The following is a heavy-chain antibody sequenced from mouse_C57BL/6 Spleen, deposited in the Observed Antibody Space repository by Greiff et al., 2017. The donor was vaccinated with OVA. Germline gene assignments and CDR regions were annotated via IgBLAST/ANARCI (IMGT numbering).Heavy chain of an antibody. J-gene: IGHJ2*01. CDR3: ASEDYYGSLDY. CDR2: IYPGSGNT. Sequence: QVQLKESGPELVKPGASVKISCKASGYSFTSYYIHWVKQRPGQGLEWIGWIYPGSGNTKYNEKFKGKATLTADTSSSTAYMQLSSLTSEDSAVYYCASEDYYGSLDYWGQGTTLTVSS. V-gene: IGHV1-66*01. CDR1: GYSFTSYY. D-gene: IGHD1-1*01.